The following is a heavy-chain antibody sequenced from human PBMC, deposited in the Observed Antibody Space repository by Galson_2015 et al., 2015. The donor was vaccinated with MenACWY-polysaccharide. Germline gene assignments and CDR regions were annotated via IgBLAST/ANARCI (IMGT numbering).Heavy chain of an antibody. CDR1: GFTFSSYW. D-gene: IGHD3-10*01. Sequence: SLRLSCAASGFTFSSYWMYWVRHAPGKGLVWVSRISSDGSSTTYADTVKGRFTISRDNAKNTLYLQMNSLRAEDTAVYYCSREARITYYYYMDVWGKGTTVTVSS. V-gene: IGHV3-74*01. CDR2: ISSDGSST. CDR3: SREARITYYYYMDV. J-gene: IGHJ6*03.